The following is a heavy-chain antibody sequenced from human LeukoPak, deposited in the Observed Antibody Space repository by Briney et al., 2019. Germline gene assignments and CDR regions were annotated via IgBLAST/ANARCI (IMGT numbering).Heavy chain of an antibody. V-gene: IGHV4-39*02. CDR3: ARDGPYDSSGYTNWFDP. J-gene: IGHJ5*02. Sequence: SETLSLTCTVSGGSIRSSSYYWGWIRQPPGKGLEWIGSIYYSGRTDYNPSLKSRVTISVDSSKNQFSLKLSSVTAADTAVYYCARDGPYDSSGYTNWFDPWGQGTLVTVSS. D-gene: IGHD3-22*01. CDR2: IYYSGRT. CDR1: GGSIRSSSYY.